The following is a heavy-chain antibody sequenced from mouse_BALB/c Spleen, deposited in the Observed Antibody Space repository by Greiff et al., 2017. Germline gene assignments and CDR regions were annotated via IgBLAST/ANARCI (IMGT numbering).Heavy chain of an antibody. J-gene: IGHJ4*01. CDR1: GYTFTSYV. V-gene: IGHV1-14*01. CDR2: INPYNDGT. D-gene: IGHD1-1*01. Sequence: VHVKQSGPELVKPGASVKMSCKASGYTFTSYVMHWVKQKPGQGLEWIGYINPYNDGTKYNEKFKGKATLTSDKSSSTAYMELSSLTSEDSAVYYCARTITTVVAPYAMDYWGQGTSVTVSS. CDR3: ARTITTVVAPYAMDY.